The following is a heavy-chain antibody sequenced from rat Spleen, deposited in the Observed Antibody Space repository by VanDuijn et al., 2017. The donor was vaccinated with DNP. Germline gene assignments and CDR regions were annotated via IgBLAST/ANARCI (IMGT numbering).Heavy chain of an antibody. CDR1: GFTFSYYW. J-gene: IGHJ2*01. Sequence: EVQLVESGGGLVQPGRSLKLSCAASGFTFSYYWMTWIRQVPGKGLEWIASITSGAGTTSYPDSVKGRFTISRDDSTNTLYLQMDSLRSEDTATYYCAKNSGYYFDYWGQGVMVTVSS. V-gene: IGHV5-31*01. CDR2: ITSGAGTT. CDR3: AKNSGYYFDY. D-gene: IGHD4-3*01.